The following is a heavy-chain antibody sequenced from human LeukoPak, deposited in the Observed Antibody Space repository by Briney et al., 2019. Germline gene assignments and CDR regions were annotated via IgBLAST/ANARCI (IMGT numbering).Heavy chain of an antibody. CDR3: AREATYYGDYGDFDY. Sequence: ASVKVSCKASGYTFTSYGISWVRQAPGQGLEWMGWISAYNGNTNYAQKLQGRVTMTTDTSTSTAYMELRSLRSDDTAVYYCAREATYYGDYGDFDYWGQGTLVTVSS. J-gene: IGHJ4*02. CDR1: GYTFTSYG. CDR2: ISAYNGNT. V-gene: IGHV1-18*01. D-gene: IGHD4-17*01.